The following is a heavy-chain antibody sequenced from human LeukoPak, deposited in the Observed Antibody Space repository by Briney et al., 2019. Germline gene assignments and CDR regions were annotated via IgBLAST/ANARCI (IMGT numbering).Heavy chain of an antibody. CDR3: AREATLSYYYGSGSYLDY. V-gene: IGHV1-69*04. Sequence: ASVKVSCKASGGTFSSYAISWVRQAPGQGLEWMGRIIPILGIANYAQKFQGRVTITADKSTSTAYMELRSLRSDDTAVYYCAREATLSYYYGSGSYLDYWGQGTLVTVSS. D-gene: IGHD3-10*01. CDR2: IIPILGIA. J-gene: IGHJ4*02. CDR1: GGTFSSYA.